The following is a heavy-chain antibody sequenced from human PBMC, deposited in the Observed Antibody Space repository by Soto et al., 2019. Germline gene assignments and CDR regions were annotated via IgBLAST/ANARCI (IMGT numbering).Heavy chain of an antibody. CDR2: IWYDGSNK. CDR3: AREYSSGWYGEDY. CDR1: GFTFSSYG. D-gene: IGHD6-19*01. Sequence: PGGSLRLSCAASGFTFSSYGMHWVRQAPGKGLEWVAVIWYDGSNKYYADSVKGRFTISRDNSKNTLYLQMNSLRAEDTAVYYCAREYSSGWYGEDYWGQGTLVTVSS. V-gene: IGHV3-33*01. J-gene: IGHJ4*02.